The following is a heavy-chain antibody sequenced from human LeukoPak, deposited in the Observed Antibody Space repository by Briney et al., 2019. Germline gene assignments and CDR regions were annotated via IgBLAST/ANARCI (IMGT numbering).Heavy chain of an antibody. D-gene: IGHD3-22*01. CDR1: GGSISSYY. V-gene: IGHV4-34*01. J-gene: IGHJ4*02. Sequence: SETLSLTCTVSGGSISSYYWSWIRQPPGKGLEWIGEIDHSGSTNYNPSLKSRVTISVDTSKNQFSLKLSSVTAADTAVYYCARGHDYYDSCGYGYWGQGTLVTVSS. CDR2: IDHSGST. CDR3: ARGHDYYDSCGYGY.